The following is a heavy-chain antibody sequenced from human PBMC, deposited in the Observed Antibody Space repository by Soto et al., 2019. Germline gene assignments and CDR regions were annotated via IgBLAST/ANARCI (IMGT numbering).Heavy chain of an antibody. D-gene: IGHD1-26*01. CDR2: TYYRSKWYY. J-gene: IGHJ4*01. Sequence: PSLTLSLPCAITGDSVSSNSAGWSWVRQSPSRGLEWLGRTYYRSKWYYEYAVSVRGRMTINPDTSKNQYSLQLNSGTPEDTAVYFCARGEQYSGILFDYWGQGTLVTVSS. CDR3: ARGEQYSGILFDY. CDR1: GDSVSSNSAG. V-gene: IGHV6-1*01.